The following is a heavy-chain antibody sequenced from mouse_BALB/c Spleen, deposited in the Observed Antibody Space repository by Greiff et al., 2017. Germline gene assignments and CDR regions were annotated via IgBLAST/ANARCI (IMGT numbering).Heavy chain of an antibody. J-gene: IGHJ4*01. CDR3: ARLGLAMDY. CDR1: GYAFTNYL. CDR2: INPGSGGT. D-gene: IGHD4-1*01. V-gene: IGHV1-54*01. Sequence: QVQLKQSGAELVRPGTSVKVSCKASGYAFTNYLIEWVKQRPGQGLEWIGVINPGSGGTNYNEKFKGKATLTADKSSSTAYMQLSSLTSDDSAVYFCARLGLAMDYWGQGTSVTVSS.